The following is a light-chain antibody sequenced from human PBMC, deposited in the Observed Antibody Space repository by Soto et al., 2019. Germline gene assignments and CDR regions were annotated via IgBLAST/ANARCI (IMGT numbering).Light chain of an antibody. CDR3: SSYAGSNNYV. J-gene: IGLJ1*01. CDR1: SSDVGGYNY. Sequence: SVLTQPPCASESPGQSVTISCTGTSSDVGGYNYVSWYQQHPGKAPKLMIYEVSKRPSGVPDRFPASKSGNTASLTVSGLQAEDEADYYCSSYAGSNNYVFGTGTKVTVL. V-gene: IGLV2-8*01. CDR2: EVS.